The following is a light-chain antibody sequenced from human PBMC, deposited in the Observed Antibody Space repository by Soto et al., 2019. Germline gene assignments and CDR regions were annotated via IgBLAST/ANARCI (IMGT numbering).Light chain of an antibody. J-gene: IGKJ1*01. CDR1: QSVSSY. Sequence: KQSLATVSLSVGERATLSCRASQSVSSYLAWYQQKPGTAPRLLIYDASNRATGIPARFSGSGSGTDFTLTISSLEPEDFAVYYCQQRSNWPWTFGQGTKVDIK. CDR3: QQRSNWPWT. CDR2: DAS. V-gene: IGKV3-11*01.